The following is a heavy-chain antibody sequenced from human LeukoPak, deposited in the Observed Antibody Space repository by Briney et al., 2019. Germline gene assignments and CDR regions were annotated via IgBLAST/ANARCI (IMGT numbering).Heavy chain of an antibody. J-gene: IGHJ4*02. CDR3: ARHGSGSYYPPVEY. CDR2: IYSGGST. CDR1: GFTVSSNY. Sequence: PGGSLRLSCAASGFTVSSNYMSWVRQAPGKGLEWVSVIYSGGSTYYADSAKGRFTISRDNSKNTLYLQMNSLRAEDTAVYYCARHGSGSYYPPVEYWGQGTLVTVSS. D-gene: IGHD3-10*01. V-gene: IGHV3-66*04.